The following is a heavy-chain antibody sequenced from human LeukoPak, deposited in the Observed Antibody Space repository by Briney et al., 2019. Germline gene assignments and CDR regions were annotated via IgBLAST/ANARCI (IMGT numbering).Heavy chain of an antibody. CDR2: ISGSDGGT. Sequence: GGSLRLSCAASGFTFSSYAMSWVRQAPGKGLEWVSVISGSDGGTYYADSVKGRFTISRDTSNKTAYLEMNSLRVDDTAVYYCARDVISRQMITLGLGFWGQGTLVTVSS. V-gene: IGHV3-23*01. J-gene: IGHJ4*02. CDR3: ARDVISRQMITLGLGF. D-gene: IGHD1-20*01. CDR1: GFTFSSYA.